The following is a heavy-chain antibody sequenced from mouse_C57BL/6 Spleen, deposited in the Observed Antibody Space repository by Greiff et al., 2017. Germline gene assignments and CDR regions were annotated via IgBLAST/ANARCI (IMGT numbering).Heavy chain of an antibody. Sequence: QVQLKESGPELVKPGASVKISCKASGYAFSSSWMNWVKPRPGTGLEGIGRIYPGDGDTNYNGKFKGKATLTADKSSSTAYMQLSSLTSEDSAVYFCARETAQAFADWGQGTLVTVSA. D-gene: IGHD3-2*02. CDR3: ARETAQAFAD. CDR1: GYAFSSSW. J-gene: IGHJ3*01. V-gene: IGHV1-82*01. CDR2: IYPGDGDT.